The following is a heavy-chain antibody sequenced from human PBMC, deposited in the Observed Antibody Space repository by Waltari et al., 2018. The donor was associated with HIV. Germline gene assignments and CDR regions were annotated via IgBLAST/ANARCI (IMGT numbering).Heavy chain of an antibody. CDR3: ARLYSYGYRYYFDY. J-gene: IGHJ4*02. CDR2: INHSGST. Sequence: QVQLQQWGAGLLKPSETLSLTCAVYGGSFSGYYWSWIRQPPGKGLELIGEINHSGSTNYNPSLKSRVTISVDTSKNQFSLKLSSVTAADTAVYYCARLYSYGYRYYFDYWGQGTLVTVSS. V-gene: IGHV4-34*01. CDR1: GGSFSGYY. D-gene: IGHD5-18*01.